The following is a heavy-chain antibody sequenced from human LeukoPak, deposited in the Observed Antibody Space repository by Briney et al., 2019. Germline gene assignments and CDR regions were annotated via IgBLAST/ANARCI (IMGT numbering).Heavy chain of an antibody. D-gene: IGHD3-22*01. CDR3: ARDPYYYDSSPSGGYWFDP. Sequence: ASVTVSCKASGGTFSSYAISWVRQAPGQGLEWMGRIIPILGIANYAQKFQGRVTITADKSTSTAYMELSSLRSEDTAVYYCARDPYYYDSSPSGGYWFDPWGQGTLVTVSS. CDR2: IIPILGIA. V-gene: IGHV1-69*04. CDR1: GGTFSSYA. J-gene: IGHJ5*02.